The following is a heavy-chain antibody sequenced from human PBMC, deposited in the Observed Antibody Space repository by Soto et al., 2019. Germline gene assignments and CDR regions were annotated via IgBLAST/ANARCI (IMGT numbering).Heavy chain of an antibody. J-gene: IGHJ6*03. CDR1: GFTFSSYS. Sequence: EVQLVESGGGLVKPGGSLRLSCAASGFTFSSYSMNWVRQAPGKGLEWVSSISSSSSYIYYADSVKGRFTISRDNAQNSLYLQMNSLRAEDTAVYYCARGRALVVAANNYYYYYIDVWGKGTTVTVSS. D-gene: IGHD2-15*01. V-gene: IGHV3-21*01. CDR3: ARGRALVVAANNYYYYYIDV. CDR2: ISSSSSYI.